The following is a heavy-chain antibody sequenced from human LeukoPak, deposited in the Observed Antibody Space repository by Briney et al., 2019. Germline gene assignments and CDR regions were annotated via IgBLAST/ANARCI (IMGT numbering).Heavy chain of an antibody. V-gene: IGHV3-23*01. Sequence: PGGSLRLSCAASGFTFSSYAMSWVRQAPGKGLEWVSAISGSGGSTYYADSVKGRFTISRDNSKNTLYLQMNSLRAEDTAVYYCARDYRFLEWLLYYWGQGTLVTVSS. D-gene: IGHD3-3*01. CDR1: GFTFSSYA. CDR2: ISGSGGST. J-gene: IGHJ4*02. CDR3: ARDYRFLEWLLYY.